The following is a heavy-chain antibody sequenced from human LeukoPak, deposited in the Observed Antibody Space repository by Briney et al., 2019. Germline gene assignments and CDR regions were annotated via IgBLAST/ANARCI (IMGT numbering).Heavy chain of an antibody. CDR2: IYTSGST. J-gene: IGHJ4*02. CDR3: ARELHWGRGYSGYDPLDY. D-gene: IGHD5-12*01. V-gene: IGHV4-61*02. Sequence: PSETLSLTCTVSGGSINSGSYYWSWIRQPAGKGLEGIGRIYTSGSTNYNPTLKSRGTISLDTSKNPFSLKLSSVTAADTAVYYCARELHWGRGYSGYDPLDYWGQGTLVTVSS. CDR1: GGSINSGSYY.